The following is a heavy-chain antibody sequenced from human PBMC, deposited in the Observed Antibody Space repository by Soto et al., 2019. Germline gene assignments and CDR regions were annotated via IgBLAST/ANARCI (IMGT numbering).Heavy chain of an antibody. CDR2: ILHSGET. Sequence: QVQLQESGPGLVKPSGTLSLTCAVSGDSITNSRWWTWVRQPPGKGLEWIGDILHSGETNYNPSLKSRLFRSVDKSQNQFSLRVSSVTAADSAVYYCAYSTGWYRHDVWGQGTLVTVSS. CDR1: GDSITNSRW. D-gene: IGHD6-19*01. J-gene: IGHJ3*01. CDR3: AYSTGWYRHDV. V-gene: IGHV4-4*02.